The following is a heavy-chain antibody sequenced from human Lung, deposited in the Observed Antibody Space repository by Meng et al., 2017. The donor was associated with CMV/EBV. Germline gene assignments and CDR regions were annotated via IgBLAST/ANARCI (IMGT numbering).Heavy chain of an antibody. V-gene: IGHV4-59*12. D-gene: IGHD3-10*01. Sequence: GSLRLSCSVSGGSISGYYWSWIRQPPGKGLEWIGYFYYGGSTNYNPSLKSRVTISVDTSKNQFSLKLRTVTAADTAVYYCAGDLSGDWFDPWGQGTLVTVSS. CDR1: GGSISGYY. CDR3: AGDLSGDWFDP. J-gene: IGHJ5*02. CDR2: FYYGGST.